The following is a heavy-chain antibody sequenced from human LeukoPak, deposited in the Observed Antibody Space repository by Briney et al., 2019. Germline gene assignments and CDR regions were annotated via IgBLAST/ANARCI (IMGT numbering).Heavy chain of an antibody. Sequence: GGSLRLSCAASGFTFSSYGMHWVRQAPGKGLEWVAFIRYDGSNKYYADSVKGRFTISRDNSKNTLYLQMNSLGAEDTAVYYCAKNRYSYGPFGYWGQGTLVTVSS. CDR3: AKNRYSYGPFGY. J-gene: IGHJ4*02. CDR2: IRYDGSNK. D-gene: IGHD5-18*01. CDR1: GFTFSSYG. V-gene: IGHV3-30*02.